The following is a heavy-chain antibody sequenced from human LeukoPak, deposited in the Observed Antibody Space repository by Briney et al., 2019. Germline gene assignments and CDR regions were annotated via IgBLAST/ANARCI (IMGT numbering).Heavy chain of an antibody. Sequence: ASVKVSCKASGYTFTSYGISWVRQAPGQGLEWMGWISAYNGNTNYAQKLQGRVTMTTDTSTSTAYMELRSLRSADTAVYYCARDRVVPAAIHAFDIWGQGTMVTVSS. CDR1: GYTFTSYG. CDR2: ISAYNGNT. V-gene: IGHV1-18*01. J-gene: IGHJ3*02. D-gene: IGHD2-2*02. CDR3: ARDRVVPAAIHAFDI.